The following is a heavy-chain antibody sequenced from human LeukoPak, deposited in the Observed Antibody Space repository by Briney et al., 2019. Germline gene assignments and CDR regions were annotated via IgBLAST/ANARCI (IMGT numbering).Heavy chain of an antibody. D-gene: IGHD1-26*01. CDR2: IYHSGNT. CDR3: ARGVGSGSYLRYFDY. J-gene: IGHJ4*02. Sequence: SETLSLTCTVSGYSISSGSYWGWIRQPPGKGLQWIATIYHSGNTYYNPSLKSRVTISVDTSKNQFSLKLSSVTAADTAVYYCARGVGSGSYLRYFDYWGQGTLVTVSS. CDR1: GYSISSGSY. V-gene: IGHV4-38-2*02.